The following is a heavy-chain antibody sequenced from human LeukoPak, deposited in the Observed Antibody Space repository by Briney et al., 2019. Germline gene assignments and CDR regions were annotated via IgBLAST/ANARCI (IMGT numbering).Heavy chain of an antibody. Sequence: GRSLRLSCAASGFTFSSYVMHWVRQAPGKGLEWVAIISYDGSNEYYADSVKGRFTISRDNSKNTLYLQMNSLRAADTAVYYCARERPFTVAGDYWGQGILVTVSS. CDR2: ISYDGSNE. V-gene: IGHV3-30*04. D-gene: IGHD6-19*01. J-gene: IGHJ4*02. CDR1: GFTFSSYV. CDR3: ARERPFTVAGDY.